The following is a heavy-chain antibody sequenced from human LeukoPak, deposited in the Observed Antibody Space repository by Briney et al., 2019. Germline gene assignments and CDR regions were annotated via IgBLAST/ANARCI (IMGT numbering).Heavy chain of an antibody. D-gene: IGHD2-2*01. CDR2: INHSGST. CDR1: GGSFRGYY. CDR3: ASTERCSTTCPLDY. V-gene: IGHV4-34*01. J-gene: IGHJ4*02. Sequence: SETLSLTCAVYGGSFRGYYWSWIRQPPGKGLEWIGEINHSGSTNYNPSLKSRVTISLDTSMKKFSLKLNSVTAADTAVYYCASTERCSTTCPLDYWGQGTLVTVST.